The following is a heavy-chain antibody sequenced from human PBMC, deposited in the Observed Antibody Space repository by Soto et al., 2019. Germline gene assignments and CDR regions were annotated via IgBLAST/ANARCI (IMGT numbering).Heavy chain of an antibody. J-gene: IGHJ4*02. CDR1: GYSFTTYE. D-gene: IGHD3-16*01. CDR2: INPGNGDT. V-gene: IGHV1-3*01. Sequence: ASVKVSCKASGYSFTTYEVYWVRQAPGQRLEWVGWINPGNGDTKNSQKFQGRVTITSDTSASTAYMELSSLRSEDTAVYYCATLHGGYGGPDYWGQGTLVTVSS. CDR3: ATLHGGYGGPDY.